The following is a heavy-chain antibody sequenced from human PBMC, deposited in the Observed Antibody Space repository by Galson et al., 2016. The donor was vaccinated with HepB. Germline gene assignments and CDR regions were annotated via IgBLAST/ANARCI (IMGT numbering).Heavy chain of an antibody. CDR1: GFTFSAYA. CDR3: GKHGGFDY. V-gene: IGHV3-23*01. D-gene: IGHD3-16*01. Sequence: SLRLSCAASGFTFSAYAMHWVRQAPGRGLEWVSGITRSGDDTHYADFVKGRFTISRDNSKNTLYLYMNNLTAGDTAIYYCGKHGGFDYWGQGALVTVSS. J-gene: IGHJ4*02. CDR2: ITRSGDDT.